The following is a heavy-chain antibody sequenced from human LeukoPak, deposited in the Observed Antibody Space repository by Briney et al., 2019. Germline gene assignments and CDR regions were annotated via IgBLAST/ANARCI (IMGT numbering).Heavy chain of an antibody. V-gene: IGHV5-51*01. Sequence: GDSLKISCQGSGYDFNKYWIGWMRQMPGKGLEWIGIIYPGDSETRYNPSFQGHVTISVDKSISNAHLELSNLKTSDSATVYYCARVRSGYYALFDYWGRGTQVSVSS. D-gene: IGHD3-3*01. J-gene: IGHJ4*02. CDR2: IYPGDSET. CDR3: ARVRSGYYALFDY. CDR1: GYDFNKYW.